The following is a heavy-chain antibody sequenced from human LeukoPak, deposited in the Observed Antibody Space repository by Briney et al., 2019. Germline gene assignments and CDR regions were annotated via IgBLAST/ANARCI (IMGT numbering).Heavy chain of an antibody. CDR2: IDSDGSGT. CDR3: ASLSLGHY. Sequence: PGGSLRLSCSASGLTLSGYWMHWVRQIPGKGLVWVSRIDSDGSGTSYADSVKGRFTISRDTSKNTLSLQMNSLRAEDTAVYYCASLSLGHYWGQGTLVTVSS. CDR1: GLTLSGYW. V-gene: IGHV3-74*01. D-gene: IGHD6-6*01. J-gene: IGHJ4*02.